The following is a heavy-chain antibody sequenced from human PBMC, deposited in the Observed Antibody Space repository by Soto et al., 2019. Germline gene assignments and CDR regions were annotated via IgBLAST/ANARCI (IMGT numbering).Heavy chain of an antibody. D-gene: IGHD2-8*01. CDR1: GGSDNTGYW. CDR2: FHHSGTT. J-gene: IGHJ4*02. CDR3: ALGVSDRCVY. Sequence: QVQLQQSGPGLVKPSGTLSLTCAVSGGSDNTGYWWSGLRQPPGKGLEWIGAFHHSGTTNYIQSLTSRLTMSGDQSGSQGSLEMTSVAAADTAVYYCALGVSDRCVYGGQGTLVTVSS. V-gene: IGHV4-4*02.